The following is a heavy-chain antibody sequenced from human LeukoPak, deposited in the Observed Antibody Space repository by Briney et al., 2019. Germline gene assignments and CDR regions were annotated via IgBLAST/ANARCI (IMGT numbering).Heavy chain of an antibody. CDR3: ARGRGPKGYDFWSGYWDYYGMDV. CDR1: GYIFTSYD. V-gene: IGHV1-8*01. Sequence: GASVKVSCKASGYIFTSYDINWVRQATGQGLEWMGWMNPNSGNTGYAQKFQDRVTMTRNTSISTAYMELSSLRSEDTAVYYCARGRGPKGYDFWSGYWDYYGMDVWGQGTTVTVSS. J-gene: IGHJ6*02. CDR2: MNPNSGNT. D-gene: IGHD3-3*01.